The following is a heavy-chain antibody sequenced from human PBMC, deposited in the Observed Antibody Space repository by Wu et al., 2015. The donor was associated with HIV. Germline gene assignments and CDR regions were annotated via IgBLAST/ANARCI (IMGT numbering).Heavy chain of an antibody. V-gene: IGHV1-69*05. CDR3: ARVPHLPPRHYYYDSSGIRALGAFDI. CDR1: GGTFSSYA. Sequence: HVQLVQSGTEVKKPGSSVKVSCKASGGTFSSYAISWVRQAPGQGLEWMGGIIPIFGTANYAQKFQGRVTITTDESTSTAYMELSSLRSEDTAVYYCARVPHLPPRHYYYDSSGIRALGAFDIWGQGTMVTVSS. J-gene: IGHJ3*02. CDR2: IIPIFGTA. D-gene: IGHD3-22*01.